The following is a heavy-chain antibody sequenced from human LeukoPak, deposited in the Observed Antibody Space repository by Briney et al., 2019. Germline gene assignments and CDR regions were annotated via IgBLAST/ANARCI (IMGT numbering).Heavy chain of an antibody. J-gene: IGHJ4*02. CDR2: IYYSGST. Sequence: MPSETLSLTCAVSGYSISSSNWWGWIRQPPGKGLEWIGYIYYSGSTYYNPSLKSRVTMSVDTYKNQFSLKLSSVTAVDTAVYYCARIGSDDTALDYWGQGTLVTVSS. CDR3: ARIGSDDTALDY. V-gene: IGHV4-28*01. D-gene: IGHD5-18*01. CDR1: GYSISSSNW.